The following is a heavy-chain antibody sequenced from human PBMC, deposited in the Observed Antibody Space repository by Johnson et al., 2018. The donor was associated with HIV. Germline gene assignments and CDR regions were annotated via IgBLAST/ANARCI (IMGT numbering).Heavy chain of an antibody. CDR2: ISYDGSNK. D-gene: IGHD2-21*02. CDR1: GFTVSSYA. CDR3: ARDSAYCGGDCHDAFDI. Sequence: VQLVESGGGLVQPGGSLRLSCAASGFTVSSYAMHWVRQAPGKGLAWVAVISYDGSNKYYADSVKGRFTISRDNSKNTLYLKMNSVRAEDTAVYYFARDSAYCGGDCHDAFDIWGQGTMFTVSS. V-gene: IGHV3-30-3*01. J-gene: IGHJ3*02.